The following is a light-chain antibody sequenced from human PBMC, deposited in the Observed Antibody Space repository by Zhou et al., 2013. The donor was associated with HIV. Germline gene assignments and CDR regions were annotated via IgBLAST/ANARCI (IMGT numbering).Light chain of an antibody. CDR1: QAIRND. CDR2: AAS. CDR3: QQASSFPFT. V-gene: IGKV1-6*01. Sequence: AIQMTQSPSSLSASVGERVTITCRASQAIRNDLAWYQQKPGKAPELLIYAASTVQSGVPSRFSGSGSGTDFTLTISSLQPEDVATYYCQQASSFPFTFGPGTKVDI. J-gene: IGKJ3*01.